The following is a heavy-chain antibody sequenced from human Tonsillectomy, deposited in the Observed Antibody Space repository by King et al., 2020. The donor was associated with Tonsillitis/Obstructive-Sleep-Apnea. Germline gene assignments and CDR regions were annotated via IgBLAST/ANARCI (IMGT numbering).Heavy chain of an antibody. CDR3: ARHGDSWTPPDF. V-gene: IGHV5-51*01. CDR2: IYPGDSDT. D-gene: IGHD5-12*01. Sequence: QLVQSGAEVKKPGESLKISCKGSGYTFTSQWIGWVRQMPGKGLEWMGMIYPGDSDTRYSPSFQGQVTITADESISTAYLRWSSLQASDPAMYYCARHGDSWTPPDFWGQGSLVTVSS. J-gene: IGHJ4*02. CDR1: GYTFTSQW.